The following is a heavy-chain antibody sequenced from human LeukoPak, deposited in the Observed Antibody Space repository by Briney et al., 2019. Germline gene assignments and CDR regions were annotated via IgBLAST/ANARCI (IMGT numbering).Heavy chain of an antibody. CDR3: ARESREMATLIDY. CDR2: ISSSGSSK. V-gene: IGHV3-48*03. J-gene: IGHJ4*02. CDR1: GFTVSSNY. D-gene: IGHD5-24*01. Sequence: PGGSLRLSCAASGFTVSSNYMNWVRQAPGKGLEWISYISSSGSSKYYADSVRGRFTISRDNAKNSLFLEMNSLRAEDTAVYHCARESREMATLIDYWGQGTLVTVSS.